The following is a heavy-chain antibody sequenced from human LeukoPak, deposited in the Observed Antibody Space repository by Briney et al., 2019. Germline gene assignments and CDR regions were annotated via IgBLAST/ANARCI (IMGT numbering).Heavy chain of an antibody. CDR1: GYTFTSYG. CDR2: MNPNSGNT. J-gene: IGHJ3*02. Sequence: GASVRVSCKASGYTFTSYGINWVRQATGQGLEWMGWMNPNSGNTGYAQKFQGRVTMTRNTSISTAYMELSSLRSEDTAVYYCARLFMVRGVKTFDIWGQGTMVTVSS. V-gene: IGHV1-8*01. CDR3: ARLFMVRGVKTFDI. D-gene: IGHD3-10*01.